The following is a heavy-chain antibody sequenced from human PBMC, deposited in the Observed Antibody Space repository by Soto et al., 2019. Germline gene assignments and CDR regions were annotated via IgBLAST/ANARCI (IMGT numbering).Heavy chain of an antibody. D-gene: IGHD3-10*02. J-gene: IGHJ4*02. V-gene: IGHV3-15*01. CDR3: TAEQVTMYY. CDR2: IKSKSDGGAT. CDR1: GFTFSNVW. Sequence: PGGSLRLSCAASGFTFSNVWMSWVRQAPGKGLEWIGRIKSKSDGGATDFAAPVKGRFAISRDDSKNMLYLQMNSLKTEDTGVYYCTAEQVTMYYWGQGTPVTVSS.